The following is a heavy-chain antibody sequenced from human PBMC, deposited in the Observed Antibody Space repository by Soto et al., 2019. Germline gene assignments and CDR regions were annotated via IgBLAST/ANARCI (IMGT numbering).Heavy chain of an antibody. CDR1: GGSISSYY. J-gene: IGHJ4*02. Sequence: SETLSLTCTVSGGSISSYYWSWIRQPPGKGLEWIGYIYYSGSTNYNPSLKSRVTISVDTSKNQFSLKLSSVTAADTAVYYCARMDLSSWYSGLRYYFDDWGQGTLVTVSS. V-gene: IGHV4-59*08. CDR3: ARMDLSSWYSGLRYYFDD. CDR2: IYYSGST. D-gene: IGHD6-13*01.